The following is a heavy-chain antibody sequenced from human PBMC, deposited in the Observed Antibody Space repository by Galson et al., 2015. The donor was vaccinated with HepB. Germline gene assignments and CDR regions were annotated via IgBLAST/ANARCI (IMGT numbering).Heavy chain of an antibody. D-gene: IGHD3-10*01. Sequence: SVKVSCKASGGTFSSYAISWVRQAPGQGLEWMGGIIPISGTANYAQKFQGRVTFTADESTSTAYMELSSLRSEDTAVYYCARDRVPNYYYYMDVWGKGTTVTVSS. J-gene: IGHJ6*03. CDR1: GGTFSSYA. V-gene: IGHV1-69*13. CDR2: IIPISGTA. CDR3: ARDRVPNYYYYMDV.